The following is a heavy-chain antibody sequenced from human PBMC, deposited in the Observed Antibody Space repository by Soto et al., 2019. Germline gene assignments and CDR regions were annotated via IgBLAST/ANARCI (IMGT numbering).Heavy chain of an antibody. D-gene: IGHD3-16*01. Sequence: FSVQVSCKASEDTFRNYAISWVRQAPGQGLEWMGGIIPIFGTANYAQKFQGRVTITADTSANTVYLELSSLRSEDTAVYYCASTRYSSFASYYWYSVLWSHAPRVSVSS. CDR3: ASTRYSSFASYYWYSVL. CDR2: IIPIFGTA. CDR1: EDTFRNYA. V-gene: IGHV1-69*06. J-gene: IGHJ2*01.